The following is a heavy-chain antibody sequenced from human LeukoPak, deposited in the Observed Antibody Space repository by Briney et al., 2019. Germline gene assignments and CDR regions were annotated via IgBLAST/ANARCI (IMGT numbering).Heavy chain of an antibody. D-gene: IGHD6-13*01. CDR1: GFTFSSIA. CDR2: IIGSGSST. J-gene: IGHJ4*02. Sequence: GGSLRLSCAASGFTFSSIAMTWVRQAPGKGLEWVSAIIGSGSSTYYADSVKGRFTISRDNSKNTLFLQMNSLRAEDTAVYYCAKDRAQQLVLDFWGQGTLVTVSS. CDR3: AKDRAQQLVLDF. V-gene: IGHV3-23*01.